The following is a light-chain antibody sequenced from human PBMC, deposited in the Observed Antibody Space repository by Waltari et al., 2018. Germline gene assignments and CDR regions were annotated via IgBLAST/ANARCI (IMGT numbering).Light chain of an antibody. J-gene: IGLJ1*01. CDR1: NFNIGSNS. CDR3: ATWEGSQRV. Sequence: QSVVTQPPSASGTPGQRVTISCSGSNFNIGSNSVYWFKQLPGAAPKLLMYDNDPRPSGVPYRFSASKSGTSASLAISALQSGDEADYYCATWEGSQRVFGTGTKVTVL. V-gene: IGLV1-44*01. CDR2: DND.